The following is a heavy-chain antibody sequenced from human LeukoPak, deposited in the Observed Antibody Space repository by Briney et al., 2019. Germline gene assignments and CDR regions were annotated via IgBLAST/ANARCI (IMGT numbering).Heavy chain of an antibody. CDR2: IYPDDSDT. J-gene: IGHJ4*02. V-gene: IGHV5-51*01. CDR1: GYSFTTYW. Sequence: GESLKISCKGSGYSFTTYWIGWVRQMPGKGLEWMGIIYPDDSDTRYSPSFQGQVTISADNSITTAYLQWSSLKASDTAIYYCARHTSSRPRHGGYWGQGTLVTVSS. D-gene: IGHD6-13*01. CDR3: ARHTSSRPRHGGY.